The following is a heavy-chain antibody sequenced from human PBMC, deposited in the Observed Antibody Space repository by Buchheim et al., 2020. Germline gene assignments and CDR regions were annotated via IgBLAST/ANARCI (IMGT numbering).Heavy chain of an antibody. CDR1: GFSLTTYG. CDR3: GKESLSRGWYTIEH. J-gene: IGHJ4*02. CDR2: INGDAT. V-gene: IGHV3-23*04. Sequence: DVQLVESGGGLVQPEGSLRLSCAASGFSLTTYGMSWVRQAPGKGLEWVSAINGDATYYADSVKGLFHTSIDRSKNTVSLHVHSLRADDTAVYYCGKESLSRGWYTIEHWGQGTL. D-gene: IGHD6-19*01.